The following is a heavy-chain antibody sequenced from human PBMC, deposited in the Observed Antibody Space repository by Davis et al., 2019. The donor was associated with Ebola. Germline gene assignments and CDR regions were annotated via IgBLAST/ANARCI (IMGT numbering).Heavy chain of an antibody. CDR1: GGSFSGYY. CDR3: ARGQLTSNIVVVTASHFDS. CDR2: INHSGNT. Sequence: GSLRLFCAVYGGSFSGYYWSWIRQPPGKGLEWIGEINHSGNTNFSPSLKSRVTISVDTSKNQFSLKLSSVTAADTAVYFCARGQLTSNIVVVTASHFDSWGQGTLVTVSS. D-gene: IGHD2-21*02. J-gene: IGHJ4*02. V-gene: IGHV4-34*01.